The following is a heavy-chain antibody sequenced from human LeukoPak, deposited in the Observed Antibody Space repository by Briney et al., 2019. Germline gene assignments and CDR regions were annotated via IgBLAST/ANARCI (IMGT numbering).Heavy chain of an antibody. V-gene: IGHV4-39*01. CDR1: GGSISSSSYY. Sequence: PSETLSLTCTVSGGSISSSSYYWGWIRQPPGKGLEWVGSIYYSGSTYYNPSLKSRVTISVDTSKNQFSPKLSSVTAADTAVYYCARLHSSSDWYFDLWGRGTLATVSS. CDR3: ARLHSSSDWYFDL. D-gene: IGHD6-6*01. J-gene: IGHJ2*01. CDR2: IYYSGST.